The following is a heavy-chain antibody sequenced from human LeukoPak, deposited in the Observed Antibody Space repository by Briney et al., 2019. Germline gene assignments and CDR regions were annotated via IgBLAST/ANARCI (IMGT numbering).Heavy chain of an antibody. CDR1: GFTFSSYG. D-gene: IGHD4-11*01. Sequence: PGGSLRLSCAASGFTFSSYGMHWVRQAPGKGLEWVAFIRYDGSNKYYADSVKGRFTISRDNSKNTLYLQMNSLRAEDTAVYYCAKDPGETTVTTKGHRSCYYDYWGQGTLVTVSS. V-gene: IGHV3-30*02. CDR2: IRYDGSNK. J-gene: IGHJ4*02. CDR3: AKDPGETTVTTKGHRSCYYDY.